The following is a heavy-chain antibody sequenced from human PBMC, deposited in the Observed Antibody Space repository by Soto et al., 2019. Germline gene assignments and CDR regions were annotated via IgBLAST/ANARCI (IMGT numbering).Heavy chain of an antibody. CDR3: AREPKPFLTGYYDL. D-gene: IGHD3-9*01. CDR1: GFGMSNHA. V-gene: IGHV3-23*01. J-gene: IGHJ4*02. Sequence: GGSLRLSCIVSGFGMSNHALTWVRQAPGKGLEWVSSISSTGSKTYYADSIKGRFTISRDNSKNTVFLQMNSLRPDDMAFYFCAREPKPFLTGYYDLWGQGTLVTVSS. CDR2: ISSTGSKT.